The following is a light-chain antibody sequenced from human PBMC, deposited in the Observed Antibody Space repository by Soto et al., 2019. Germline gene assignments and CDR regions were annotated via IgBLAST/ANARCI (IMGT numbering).Light chain of an antibody. CDR3: NSYSSSSSRVV. CDR1: SSDVGGYNY. Sequence: ALTQPASVSGSPGQSITISCTGTSSDVGGYNYVSWYQQHPGKAPKLLISEVSNRPSGVSNRFSGSKSGNTASLTISGLQAEDEADYYCNSYSSSSSRVVFGGGTKLTVL. V-gene: IGLV2-14*01. J-gene: IGLJ2*01. CDR2: EVS.